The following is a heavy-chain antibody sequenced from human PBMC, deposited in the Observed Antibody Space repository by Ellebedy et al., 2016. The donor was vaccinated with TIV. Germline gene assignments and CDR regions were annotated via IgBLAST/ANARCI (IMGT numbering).Heavy chain of an antibody. V-gene: IGHV1-2*06. CDR2: INPNSGDT. CDR3: ARAYYYDSIAYYFDS. CDR1: GYTFTTYY. J-gene: IGHJ4*02. Sequence: ASVKVSCKASGYTFTTYYMHWVRQAPGQGLEWMGRINPNSGDTTYAQKFLGRVTLTRDTSISTAYMGLSRLRSDDTAIYYCARAYYYDSIAYYFDSWGQGTLVTVSS. D-gene: IGHD3-22*01.